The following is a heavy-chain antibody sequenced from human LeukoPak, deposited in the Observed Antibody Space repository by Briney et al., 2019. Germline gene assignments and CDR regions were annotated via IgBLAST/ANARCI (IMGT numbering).Heavy chain of an antibody. CDR2: VSPSGDST. Sequence: GGSLRLSCAASGFTFSSIAMTWVRQAPGKRLEWVSTVSPSGDSTYYADSVKGRFTISRDNFKNTLYLQINSLRAEDTAVYYCARNGYGDLWYFDLWGRGTLVTVSS. CDR1: GFTFSSIA. J-gene: IGHJ2*01. V-gene: IGHV3-23*01. CDR3: ARNGYGDLWYFDL. D-gene: IGHD4-17*01.